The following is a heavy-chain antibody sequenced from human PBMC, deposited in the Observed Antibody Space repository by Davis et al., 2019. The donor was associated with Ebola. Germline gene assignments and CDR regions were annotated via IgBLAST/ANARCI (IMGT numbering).Heavy chain of an antibody. CDR1: GGSISSYY. CDR2: IYYSGST. V-gene: IGHV4-59*12. CDR3: ARAPMRYYYDSSGYYAKYYFDY. D-gene: IGHD3-22*01. J-gene: IGHJ4*02. Sequence: GSLRLSCTVSGGSISSYYWSWIRQPPGKGLEWIGYIYYSGSTNYNPSLKSRVTISVDTSKNQFSLKLSSVTAADTAVYYCARAPMRYYYDSSGYYAKYYFDYWGQGTLVTVSS.